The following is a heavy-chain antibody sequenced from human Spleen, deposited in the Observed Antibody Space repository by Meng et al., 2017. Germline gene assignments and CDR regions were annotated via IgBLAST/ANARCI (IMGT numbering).Heavy chain of an antibody. V-gene: IGHV1-2*06. CDR2: INPNSGDT. J-gene: IGHJ3*02. CDR3: ARPPLGDYFAFDI. Sequence: QVQLVQSGAEVKQPGASVKVSCKASGYTFTGYYIHWVRQAPGQGLEWMGRINPNSGDTNYAQKFQGRVTMTRDTSISTAYMELSRLISDDTAVYYCARPPLGDYFAFDIWGQGTMVTVSS. D-gene: IGHD4-17*01. CDR1: GYTFTGYY.